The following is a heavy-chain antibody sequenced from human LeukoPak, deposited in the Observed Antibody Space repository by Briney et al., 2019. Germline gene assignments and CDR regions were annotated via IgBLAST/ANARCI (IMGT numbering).Heavy chain of an antibody. CDR3: ASPGYGSGPWYFDY. V-gene: IGHV3-15*01. Sequence: GGSLRLSCAASGFTFNNAWISWVRQAPGKGLERVGRINYKTKSGTVDYAAPVKGRFTISRDDSEGTLYLQMNSLKTEDTGVYYCASPGYGSGPWYFDYWGQGTLVTVSS. D-gene: IGHD3-10*01. J-gene: IGHJ4*02. CDR2: INYKTKSGTV. CDR1: GFTFNNAW.